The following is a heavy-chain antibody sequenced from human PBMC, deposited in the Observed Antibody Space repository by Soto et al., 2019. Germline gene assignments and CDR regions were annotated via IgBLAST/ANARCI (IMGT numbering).Heavy chain of an antibody. D-gene: IGHD3-22*01. CDR1: GGTFSSYA. J-gene: IGHJ4*02. CDR2: ISAYNGNT. V-gene: IGHV1-18*01. Sequence: ASVKVSCKASGGTFSSYAISWVRQAPGQGLEWMGWISAYNGNTNYAQKLQGRVTMTTDTSTSTAYMELRSLRSDDTAVYYCARGVWYYDSSGYPSFDYWGQGTLVTVSS. CDR3: ARGVWYYDSSGYPSFDY.